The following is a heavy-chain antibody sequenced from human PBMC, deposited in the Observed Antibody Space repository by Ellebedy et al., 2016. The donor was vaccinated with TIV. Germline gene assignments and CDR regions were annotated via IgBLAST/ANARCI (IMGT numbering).Heavy chain of an antibody. V-gene: IGHV3-30-3*01. D-gene: IGHD6-19*01. CDR1: GFTFTSYA. CDR3: ARDLDKSSGWYGGAAY. J-gene: IGHJ4*02. CDR2: ISHDGGSQ. Sequence: GESLKISCAASGFTFTSYAMHWVRQAPGKGLEWVAVISHDGGSQYYADYVKGRFTVSRDNSMTTVYLEMNSLRAEDTALYYCARDLDKSSGWYGGAAYWGQGTLVTVSS.